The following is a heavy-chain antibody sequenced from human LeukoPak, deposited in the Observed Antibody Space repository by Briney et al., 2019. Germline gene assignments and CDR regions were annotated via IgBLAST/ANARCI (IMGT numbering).Heavy chain of an antibody. D-gene: IGHD3-10*02. V-gene: IGHV3-48*03. Sequence: GGSLRLSCAASGFTFSNLAVNWARQAPGKGLEGVSYISSRGSTIYYADSVKGRFTISRDNAKNSLYLQMNSLRAEDTAVYYCAELGITMIGGVWGKGTTVTISS. CDR2: ISSRGSTI. J-gene: IGHJ6*04. CDR3: AELGITMIGGV. CDR1: GFTFSNLA.